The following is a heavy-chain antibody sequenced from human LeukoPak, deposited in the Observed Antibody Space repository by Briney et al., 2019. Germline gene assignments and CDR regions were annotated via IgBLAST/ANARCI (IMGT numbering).Heavy chain of an antibody. CDR2: IHYSGST. Sequence: SETLSLTCVVYGGSFSGYFWSWIRQPPGKGLEWIGHIHYSGSTNHNPSLKSRVTISVDTSKNQFSLKLSSVTAADTAVYYCARTDSSGWYVFDYWGQGTLVTVSS. CDR3: ARTDSSGWYVFDY. J-gene: IGHJ4*02. D-gene: IGHD6-19*01. CDR1: GGSFSGYF. V-gene: IGHV4-59*01.